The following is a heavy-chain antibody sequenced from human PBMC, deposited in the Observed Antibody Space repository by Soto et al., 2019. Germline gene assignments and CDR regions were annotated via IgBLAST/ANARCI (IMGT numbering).Heavy chain of an antibody. D-gene: IGHD3-3*01. J-gene: IGHJ6*02. V-gene: IGHV3-30-3*01. Sequence: PGGSLRLSCAASGFTFSSYAMHWVRQAPGKGLEWVAVISYDGSNKYYADSVKGRFTISRDNSKNTLYLQMNSLRAEDTAVYYCARDRLYDFWSGYFYYYYGMDVWGQGTTVTVSS. CDR2: ISYDGSNK. CDR1: GFTFSSYA. CDR3: ARDRLYDFWSGYFYYYYGMDV.